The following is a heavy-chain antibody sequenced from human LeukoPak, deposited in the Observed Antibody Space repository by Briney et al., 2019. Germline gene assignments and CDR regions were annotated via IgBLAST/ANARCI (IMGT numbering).Heavy chain of an antibody. D-gene: IGHD3-22*01. CDR1: GYTFTDYY. CDR3: ARDGTMIVVSGAFDI. CDR2: INPNSGVT. J-gene: IGHJ3*02. Sequence: ASVKVSCKTSGYTFTDYYIHWVRQAPGQGLEWMGWINPNSGVTNYAQKFQGRVTMTRDTSITTAYMELSRLRSDDTAVYYCARDGTMIVVSGAFDIWGQGTMVTVSS. V-gene: IGHV1-2*02.